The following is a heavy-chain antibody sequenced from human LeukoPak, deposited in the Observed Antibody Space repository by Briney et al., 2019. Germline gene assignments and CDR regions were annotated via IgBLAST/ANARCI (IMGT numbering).Heavy chain of an antibody. V-gene: IGHV3-33*01. CDR2: IWYDGSNK. Sequence: GGPLRLSCAASGFTFSSYGMHWVRQAPGKGLEWVTVIWYDGSNKYYGDSVKGRFTISRDNPKNTLYLQMNSLRAEDTAVYYCARDRCTNGVCYYDYWGQGTLVTVSS. J-gene: IGHJ4*02. CDR3: ARDRCTNGVCYYDY. CDR1: GFTFSSYG. D-gene: IGHD2-8*01.